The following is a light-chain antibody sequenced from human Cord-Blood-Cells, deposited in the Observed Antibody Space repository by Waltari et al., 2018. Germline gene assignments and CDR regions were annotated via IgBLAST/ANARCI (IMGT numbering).Light chain of an antibody. Sequence: DIQMTLSPSTLSASVGSRVTINRRASLSISSWLAWSQQKPGKAPKLPIYKASSLESGLPSRFIGSGSRTELTLTISSLPPDDFATYYCQQYNSYSWTFGQGTNVEIK. V-gene: IGKV1-5*03. J-gene: IGKJ1*01. CDR2: KAS. CDR3: QQYNSYSWT. CDR1: LSISSW.